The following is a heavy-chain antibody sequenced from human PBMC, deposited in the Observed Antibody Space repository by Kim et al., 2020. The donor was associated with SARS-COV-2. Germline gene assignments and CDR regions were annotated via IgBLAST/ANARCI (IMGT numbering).Heavy chain of an antibody. J-gene: IGHJ4*02. V-gene: IGHV3-30*04. CDR1: GFTFSSYA. CDR3: ARDGRRKVDCSSTSCSLKY. CDR2: ISYDGSNK. D-gene: IGHD2-2*01. Sequence: GGSLRLSCAASGFTFSSYAMHWVRQAPGKGLEWVAVISYDGSNKYYADSVKGRFTISRDNSKNTLYLQMNSLRAEDTAVYYCARDGRRKVDCSSTSCSLKYWGQGTLVTVSS.